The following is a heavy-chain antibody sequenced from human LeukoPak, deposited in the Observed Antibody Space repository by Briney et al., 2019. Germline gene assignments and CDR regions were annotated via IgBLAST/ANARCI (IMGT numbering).Heavy chain of an antibody. CDR1: GFTFSTYG. CDR3: AELGITMIGGV. V-gene: IGHV3-30*02. Sequence: GSLRLSCAASGFTFSTYGMHWVRQAPGKGLEWVAFIRYDGRNKYYADSVKGRFTISRDNSKNTLCLQMNSLRAEDTAVYYCAELGITMIGGVWGKGTTVTISS. CDR2: IRYDGRNK. J-gene: IGHJ6*04. D-gene: IGHD3-10*02.